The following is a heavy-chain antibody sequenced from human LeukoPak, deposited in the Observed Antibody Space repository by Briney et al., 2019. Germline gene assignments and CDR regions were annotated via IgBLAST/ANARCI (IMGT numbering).Heavy chain of an antibody. CDR3: AKDIAQGYTFGSIEQDY. V-gene: IGHV3-23*01. D-gene: IGHD5-18*01. CDR1: GLTFSRYA. CDR2: ISESGSGT. J-gene: IGHJ4*02. Sequence: TGGSLRLSCAVSGLTFSRYAMSWVRQAPGKGLEWVSAISESGSGTYYADSVEGRFTISRDNSKDTLSLQMNSLRAEDTAVYYCAKDIAQGYTFGSIEQDYWGQGTLVTVSS.